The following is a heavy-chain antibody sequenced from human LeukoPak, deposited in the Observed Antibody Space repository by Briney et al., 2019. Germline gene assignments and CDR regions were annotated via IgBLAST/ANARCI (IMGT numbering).Heavy chain of an antibody. Sequence: PSETLSLTCAVYGGSFSGYYWGWIRQPPGKGLEWIGEINHSGSTNYNPSLKSRVTISVDTSKNQFSLKLSSVTAADTAVYYCARGKQQWLVLSWGQGTLVTVSS. CDR3: ARGKQQWLVLS. CDR2: INHSGST. J-gene: IGHJ4*02. D-gene: IGHD6-19*01. V-gene: IGHV4-34*01. CDR1: GGSFSGYY.